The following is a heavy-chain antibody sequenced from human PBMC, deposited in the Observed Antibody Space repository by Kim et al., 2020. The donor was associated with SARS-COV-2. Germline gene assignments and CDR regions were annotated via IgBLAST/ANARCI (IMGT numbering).Heavy chain of an antibody. CDR2: A. V-gene: IGHV4-31*02. CDR3: ARVRYWTGPTDH. D-gene: IGHD1-1*01. Sequence: AYYNPSLKSRVTISIDTSKDQFSLSLSSVTAADTALYYCARVRYWTGPTDHWGQGTLVTVSS. J-gene: IGHJ4*02.